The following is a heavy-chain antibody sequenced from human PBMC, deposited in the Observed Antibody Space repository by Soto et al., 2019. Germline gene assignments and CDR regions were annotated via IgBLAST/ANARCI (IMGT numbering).Heavy chain of an antibody. Sequence: EVQLVESGGGLVQPGRSLRLSCVASGFTFDEYDMHWVRQAPGKGLELVSGISGNSDRIGYADSVKGRFTISRDNAKNSLYLQMNSLKVEDTALYYCANDINTVTTNNYGMDVWGQGTTVTVSS. J-gene: IGHJ6*02. D-gene: IGHD4-17*01. CDR2: ISGNSDRI. CDR3: ANDINTVTTNNYGMDV. CDR1: GFTFDEYD. V-gene: IGHV3-9*01.